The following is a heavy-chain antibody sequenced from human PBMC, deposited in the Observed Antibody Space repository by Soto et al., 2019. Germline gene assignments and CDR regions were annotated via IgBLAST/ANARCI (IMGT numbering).Heavy chain of an antibody. CDR2: INSDGSST. D-gene: IGHD3-3*01. CDR1: GFTFSSYW. V-gene: IGHV3-74*01. Sequence: PGGSLRLSCAASGFTFSSYWMHWVRQAPGKGLVWVSRINSDGSSTSYADSVKGRFTISRDNAKNTLYLQMNSLRAEDTAVYYCARDKADFWSGYGSQRDYYYGMDVWGQGTTVTVSS. J-gene: IGHJ6*02. CDR3: ARDKADFWSGYGSQRDYYYGMDV.